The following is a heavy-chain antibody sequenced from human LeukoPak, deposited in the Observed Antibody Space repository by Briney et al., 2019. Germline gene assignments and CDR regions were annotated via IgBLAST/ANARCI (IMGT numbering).Heavy chain of an antibody. D-gene: IGHD2-2*01. CDR3: ARDDDCSSTSCQAYYYYYGMDV. Sequence: PGGSLRLSCAASGFTFSDSWMNWVRQAPGKGLEWVAVISYDGSNKYYADSVKGRFTISRDNSKDTLYLQMNSLRAEDTAVYYCARDDDCSSTSCQAYYYYYGMDVWGQGTTVTVSS. J-gene: IGHJ6*02. CDR2: ISYDGSNK. V-gene: IGHV3-30-3*01. CDR1: GFTFSDSW.